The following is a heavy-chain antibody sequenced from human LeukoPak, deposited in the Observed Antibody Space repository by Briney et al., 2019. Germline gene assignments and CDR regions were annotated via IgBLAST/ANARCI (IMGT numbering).Heavy chain of an antibody. CDR1: GYIFTVYY. D-gene: IGHD1-1*01. Sequence: ASVNLTCEASGYIFTVYYMVWVRQAPGQGLEWMGWINPNSGGTNYAQKFQGRVTMTRDTSISTAYMELSRLRSDDTAVYYCARDRTGLAGLDYWGQGTLVTVSS. V-gene: IGHV1-2*02. CDR2: INPNSGGT. J-gene: IGHJ4*02. CDR3: ARDRTGLAGLDY.